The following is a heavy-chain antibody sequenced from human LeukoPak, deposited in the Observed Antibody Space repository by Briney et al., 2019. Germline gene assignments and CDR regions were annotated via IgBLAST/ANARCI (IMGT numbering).Heavy chain of an antibody. J-gene: IGHJ4*02. CDR2: ISYDGSNK. CDR1: GFTFSSYA. CDR3: ARGETEPNAKYYFDY. V-gene: IGHV3-30-3*01. Sequence: PGGSLRLSCAASGFTFSSYAMHWVRQAPGKGLEWVAVISYDGSNKYYADSVKGRFTISRDNSKNTLYLQMNSLKTEDTAVYFCARGETEPNAKYYFDYWGQGSLVTVSS. D-gene: IGHD1-14*01.